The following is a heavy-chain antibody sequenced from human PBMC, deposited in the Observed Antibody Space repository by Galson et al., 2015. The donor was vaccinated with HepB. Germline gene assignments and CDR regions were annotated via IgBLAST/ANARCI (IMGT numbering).Heavy chain of an antibody. D-gene: IGHD6-19*01. J-gene: IGHJ6*02. CDR3: AREQQWTYYYYYYGMDV. V-gene: IGHV3-21*01. CDR1: GFTFSSYS. Sequence: SLRLSCAASGFTFSSYSMNWVRQAPGKGLEWVSSISSSSSYIYYADSVKGRSTISRDNAKNSLYLQMNSLRAEDTAVYYCAREQQWTYYYYYYGMDVWGQGTTVTVSS. CDR2: ISSSSSYI.